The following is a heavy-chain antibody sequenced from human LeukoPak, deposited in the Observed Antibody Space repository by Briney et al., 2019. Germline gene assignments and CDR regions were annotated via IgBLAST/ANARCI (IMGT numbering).Heavy chain of an antibody. CDR3: ARDLYGDYVFLDY. CDR1: GFTFSDYY. Sequence: GGSLRLSCAASGFTFSDYYMSWIRQAPGKGLEWVSYISSSSSTIYYADSVKGRFTISRDSAKNSLYLQMNSLRAEDTAVYYCARDLYGDYVFLDYWGQGTLVTVSS. D-gene: IGHD4-17*01. V-gene: IGHV3-11*04. CDR2: ISSSSSTI. J-gene: IGHJ4*02.